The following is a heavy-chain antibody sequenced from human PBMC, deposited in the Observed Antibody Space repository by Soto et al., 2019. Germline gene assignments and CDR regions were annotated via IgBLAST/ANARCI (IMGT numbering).Heavy chain of an antibody. J-gene: IGHJ5*02. CDR1: GYTFTSYG. D-gene: IGHD6-6*01. V-gene: IGHV1-18*04. CDR2: ISAYNGNT. Sequence: QVQLVQSGAEVKKPGASVKVSCKASGYTFTSYGISWVRQAPGQGLEWMGWISAYNGNTNYAQKLQGRVTMTTDTSTSTAYMELRSLRSDDTAVXXXXRSPYSSSTSPFDPWGQGTLVTVSS. CDR3: XRSPYSSSTSPFDP.